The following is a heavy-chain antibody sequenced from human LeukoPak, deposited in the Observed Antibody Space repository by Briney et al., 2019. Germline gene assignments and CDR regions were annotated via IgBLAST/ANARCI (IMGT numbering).Heavy chain of an antibody. J-gene: IGHJ6*02. Sequence: ASVKVSCKASGYSFTVYYLHWVRQAPGQGLEWMGRVNPNTGGTNYAQNFQGRVTMTRDTSINTAYMELSSVISADTAVYYCARVGPPDASGMDVWGPGTTVTVS. CDR3: ARVGPPDASGMDV. V-gene: IGHV1-2*06. D-gene: IGHD2-2*01. CDR1: GYSFTVYY. CDR2: VNPNTGGT.